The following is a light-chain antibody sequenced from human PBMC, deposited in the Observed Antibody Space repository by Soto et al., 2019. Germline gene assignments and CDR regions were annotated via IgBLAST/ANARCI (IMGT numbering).Light chain of an antibody. CDR3: AAWDGSLQTWV. V-gene: IGLV1-44*01. Sequence: QSVLTQPPSASGTPGLRVTISCSGSSSNIGSNIVNWYQQLPGTAPKILIYTNNQRPSGVPDRFSDSKSGTSASLAISGLQSEDEADYYCAAWDGSLQTWVFGGGTKLTVL. CDR1: SSNIGSNI. J-gene: IGLJ3*02. CDR2: TNN.